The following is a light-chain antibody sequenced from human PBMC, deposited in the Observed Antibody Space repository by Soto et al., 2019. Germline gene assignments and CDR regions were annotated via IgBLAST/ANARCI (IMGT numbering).Light chain of an antibody. CDR1: SSDVGGYNY. CDR3: SSYTISSTDL. CDR2: DVN. J-gene: IGLJ1*01. Sequence: QSALTQPASVSGSPGQSITISCTGTSSDVGGYNYVSWYQQHPGKAPKLMIYDVNNRPSGVSNRFSGSKSGNTASLTISGLQAEDEADYYCSSYTISSTDLFGTGTKVTVL. V-gene: IGLV2-14*01.